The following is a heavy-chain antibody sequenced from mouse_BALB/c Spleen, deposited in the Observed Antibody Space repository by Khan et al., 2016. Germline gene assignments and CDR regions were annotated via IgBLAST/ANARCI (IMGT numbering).Heavy chain of an antibody. CDR1: GYSITSDYA. J-gene: IGHJ4*01. Sequence: EVQLQESGPGLVKPSQSLSLTCTVTGYSITSDYAWNWIRQFPGNKLEWMGYISYSGSTSYNPSLKRRISITRDTSKNQFFLQLNSVTTEDSATYYWAGEALDYWGQGTSVTVSS. CDR2: ISYSGST. CDR3: AGEALDY. V-gene: IGHV3-2*02.